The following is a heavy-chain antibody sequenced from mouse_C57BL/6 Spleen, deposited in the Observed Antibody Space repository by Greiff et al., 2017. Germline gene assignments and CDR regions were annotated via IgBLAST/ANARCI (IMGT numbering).Heavy chain of an antibody. CDR3: VRHLNGNYDAMDY. J-gene: IGHJ4*01. D-gene: IGHD2-1*01. CDR2: IRSKSNNYAT. V-gene: IGHV10-1*01. CDR1: GFSFNTYA. Sequence: GGGLVQPKGSLKLSCAASGFSFNTYAMNWVRQAPGKGLEWVARIRSKSNNYATYYADSVKDRFTISRDDSESMLYLQMNNLKTEDTAMYYCVRHLNGNYDAMDYWGQGTSVTVSS.